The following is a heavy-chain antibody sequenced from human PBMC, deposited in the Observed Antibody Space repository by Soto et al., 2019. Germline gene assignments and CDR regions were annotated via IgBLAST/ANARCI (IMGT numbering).Heavy chain of an antibody. CDR3: ARDHGDRYYYYGMDV. Sequence: QVQLVESGGGVVQPGRSLRLSCAASGFTFSSYGMHWVRQAPGKGLEWVAVIWYDGSNKYYADSVKGRFTISRDNSKNTLYLQMNRLRAEDTAVYYCARDHGDRYYYYGMDVWGQGTTVTVSS. V-gene: IGHV3-33*01. D-gene: IGHD4-17*01. CDR2: IWYDGSNK. J-gene: IGHJ6*02. CDR1: GFTFSSYG.